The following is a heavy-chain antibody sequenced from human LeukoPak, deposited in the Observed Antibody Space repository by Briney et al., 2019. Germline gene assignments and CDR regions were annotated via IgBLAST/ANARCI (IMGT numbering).Heavy chain of an antibody. D-gene: IGHD3-22*01. CDR1: GGSISTYF. Sequence: PSETLSLTCTVSGGSISTYFWSWIRQPPGKGLEWIGYIYYSGSTNYNPSLKSRVTISVDTSKNQFSLKLSSVTAADTAVYYCARDTNYYDSSGYRRGFGYYMDVWGKGTTVTVSS. V-gene: IGHV4-59*01. CDR3: ARDTNYYDSSGYRRGFGYYMDV. CDR2: IYYSGST. J-gene: IGHJ6*03.